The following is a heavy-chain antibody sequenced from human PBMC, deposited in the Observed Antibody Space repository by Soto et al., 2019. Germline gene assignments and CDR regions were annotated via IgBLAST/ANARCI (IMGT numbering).Heavy chain of an antibody. CDR2: IKQDGSEK. CDR1: GFTFSSYW. V-gene: IGHV3-7*03. Sequence: GGSLRLSCAASGFTFSSYWMSWVRQAPGKGLEWVANIKQDGSEKYAASVRGRFTISRDDSRAIAFLHMDSLKTEDTAVYYCARHRMGWELQPTYFDFWGPGTLVTVSS. D-gene: IGHD1-26*01. CDR3: ARHRMGWELQPTYFDF. J-gene: IGHJ4*02.